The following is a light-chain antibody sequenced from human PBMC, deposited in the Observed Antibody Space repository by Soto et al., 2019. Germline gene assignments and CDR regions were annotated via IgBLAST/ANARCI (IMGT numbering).Light chain of an antibody. Sequence: EIVLRESAGTLSLSPGERATLSCRASQSVSSSYLAWYQQKPGQAPRLLIYGASSRATGIPDRFSGSGSGTDFTLTISILEPEDFAVYYCQQYGSPGTFGQGTKVDI. CDR1: QSVSSSY. J-gene: IGKJ1*01. CDR3: QQYGSPGT. CDR2: GAS. V-gene: IGKV3-20*01.